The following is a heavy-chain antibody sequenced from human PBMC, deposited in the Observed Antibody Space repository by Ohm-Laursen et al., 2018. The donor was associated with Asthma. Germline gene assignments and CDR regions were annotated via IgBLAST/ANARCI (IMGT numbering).Heavy chain of an antibody. CDR2: ISYDGSNK. CDR3: AKDFTLVSGSGSCYDY. V-gene: IGHV3-30*18. CDR1: GFTFSSYG. Sequence: SLRLSCAASGFTFSSYGMHWVRQAPGKGLEWVAVISYDGSNKYYADSVKGRFTISRDNSKNTLYLQMNSLRAEDTALYFCAKDFTLVSGSGSCYDYWGQGTLVTVSS. J-gene: IGHJ4*02. D-gene: IGHD1-26*01.